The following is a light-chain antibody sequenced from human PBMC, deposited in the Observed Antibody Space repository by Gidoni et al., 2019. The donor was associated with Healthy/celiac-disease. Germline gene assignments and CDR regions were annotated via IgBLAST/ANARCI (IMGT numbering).Light chain of an antibody. CDR3: QQRSNWPGT. J-gene: IGKJ5*01. V-gene: IGKV3-11*01. CDR1: QSVSSY. Sequence: EIVLTQSPATLSLSPGESATLSCRASQSVSSYLAWYQQKPGQAPRLLIYDASNRATGIPARFSGSGSGTDFTLTISSLEPEDFAVYYCQQRSNWPGTFXXXTRLEIK. CDR2: DAS.